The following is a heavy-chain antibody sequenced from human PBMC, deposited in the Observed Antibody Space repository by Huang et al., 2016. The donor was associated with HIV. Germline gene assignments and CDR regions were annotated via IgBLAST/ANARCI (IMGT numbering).Heavy chain of an antibody. CDR3: ARGLRNIASSPPDS. CDR1: GGTFSSQA. V-gene: IGHV1-69*01. D-gene: IGHD6-13*01. Sequence: QVQLVQSGAEVKKPGSSVRVSCRASGGTFSSQAFSWVRQAPGKGLEWIGGTIPVLGIPNSAQTFQGRVTLTADESTTTAYMELNSLTSADTAIYFCARGLRNIASSPPDSWGQGTLVTVSS. CDR2: TIPVLGIP. J-gene: IGHJ5*01.